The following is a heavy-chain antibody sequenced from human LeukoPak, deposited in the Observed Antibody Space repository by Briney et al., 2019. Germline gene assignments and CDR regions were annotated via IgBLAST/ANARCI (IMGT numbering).Heavy chain of an antibody. V-gene: IGHV4-38-2*02. CDR3: ASLRERSYYARGFDY. D-gene: IGHD1-26*01. Sequence: PSETLSLTCTVSGYSISSAYYWGWIRQPPGKGLEWIGSFHYSGSTYYNPSLKSRVTISVDTSKNQFSLKLTSVTAADTAVYYCASLRERSYYARGFDYWGQGTLVTVSS. J-gene: IGHJ4*02. CDR1: GYSISSAYY. CDR2: FHYSGST.